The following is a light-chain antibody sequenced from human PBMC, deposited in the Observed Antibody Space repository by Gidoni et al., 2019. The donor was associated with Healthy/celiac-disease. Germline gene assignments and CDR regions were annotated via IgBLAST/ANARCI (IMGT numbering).Light chain of an antibody. J-gene: IGKJ5*01. CDR2: DAS. Sequence: EIVLPQSPATLPLSPGERATLSCRASQSVSSYLAWYHQKPGQAPRLLIYDASNRATGIPARFSGSGSGTDFTLTISSLEPEDFAVYYCQQRSNWPSITFGQGTRLEIK. V-gene: IGKV3-11*01. CDR3: QQRSNWPSIT. CDR1: QSVSSY.